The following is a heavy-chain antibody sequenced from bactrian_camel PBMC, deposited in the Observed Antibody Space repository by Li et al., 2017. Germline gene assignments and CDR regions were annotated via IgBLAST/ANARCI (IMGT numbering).Heavy chain of an antibody. CDR3: AAGRAGCRGASPRTFGY. CDR2: IDNSRLTT. CDR1: GYTGRPVC. J-gene: IGHJ6*01. Sequence: QLVESGGGSVQAGGSLRLSCAASGYTGRPVCMGWFRQIPGKEREGVARIDNSRLTTFSDSVKGRFTISVDNAKNMLYLEMNSLKPEDTAMYYCAAGRAGCRGASPRTFGYWGQGTQVTVS. V-gene: IGHV3-2*01. D-gene: IGHD5*01.